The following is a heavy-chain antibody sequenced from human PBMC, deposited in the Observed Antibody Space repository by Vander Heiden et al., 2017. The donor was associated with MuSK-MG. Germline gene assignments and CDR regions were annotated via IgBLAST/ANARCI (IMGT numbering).Heavy chain of an antibody. Sequence: EVQLVESGGGLVQPGGSLRLTCAASGFTFSRYDMHWVRQATGKSLEWVSTIGAAGDPYYPGSVKGRFTISRENAKNSLYLQMNSLRAGDTAVYYCARGGLYHGSGSYYYFDYWGQGILVTVSS. D-gene: IGHD3-10*01. CDR3: ARGGLYHGSGSYYYFDY. CDR1: GFTFSRYD. V-gene: IGHV3-13*05. J-gene: IGHJ4*02. CDR2: IGAAGDP.